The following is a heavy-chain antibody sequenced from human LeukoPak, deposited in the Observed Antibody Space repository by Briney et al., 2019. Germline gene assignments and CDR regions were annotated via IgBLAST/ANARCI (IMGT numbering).Heavy chain of an antibody. CDR2: IYYSGST. Sequence: PSETLSLTCTVSGGSISSSSYYWGWIRQPPGKGLEWIGSIYYSGSTYYNPSLKSRVTISVDTSKNQFSLKLSSVTAADTAVYYCARGPLNGYWGQGTLVTVSS. D-gene: IGHD2-8*01. CDR1: GGSISSSSYY. J-gene: IGHJ4*02. CDR3: ARGPLNGY. V-gene: IGHV4-39*07.